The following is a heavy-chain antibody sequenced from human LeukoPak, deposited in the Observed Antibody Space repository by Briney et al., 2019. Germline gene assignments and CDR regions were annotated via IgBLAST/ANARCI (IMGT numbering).Heavy chain of an antibody. J-gene: IGHJ4*02. D-gene: IGHD4-23*01. CDR2: IIPILGIA. V-gene: IGHV1-69*04. CDR1: GGTFSSYA. Sequence: SVKVSCKASGGTFSSYAISWVRQAPGQGLEWMGRIIPILGIANYAQKFQGRVTITADKSTSTAYMELSSLRSEDTAVYYCARGGYGGNSFLDYWGQGTLVTVSS. CDR3: ARGGYGGNSFLDY.